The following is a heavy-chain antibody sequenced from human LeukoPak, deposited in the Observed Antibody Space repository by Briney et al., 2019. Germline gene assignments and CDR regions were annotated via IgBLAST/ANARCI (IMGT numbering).Heavy chain of an antibody. CDR1: GGSIRSYY. V-gene: IGHV4-59*01. J-gene: IGHJ6*03. CDR2: IYYSGST. Sequence: SETLSLTCTVPGGSIRSYYWSWIRQPPGKGLEWIGYIYYSGSTNYNPSLKSRVTISVDTSKNQFSLKLSSVTAADTAVYYCAREGTDQYYYYYMDVWGKGTTVTVSS. CDR3: AREGTDQYYYYYMDV. D-gene: IGHD3-10*01.